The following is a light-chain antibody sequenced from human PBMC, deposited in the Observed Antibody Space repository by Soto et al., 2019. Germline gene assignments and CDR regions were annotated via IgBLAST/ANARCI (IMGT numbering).Light chain of an antibody. V-gene: IGLV7-46*01. CDR1: TGAVTSGHY. CDR3: LLSYSGAQAV. CDR2: DTS. J-gene: IGLJ2*01. Sequence: QAVVTQEPSLTVSPGGTVTLTCGSSTGAVTSGHYPYWFQQKPGQAPRTLIYDTSNKHSWTPARSSGSLLGGKAALTLSGAQPEDEAEYYCLLSYSGAQAVFGGGTKVTFL.